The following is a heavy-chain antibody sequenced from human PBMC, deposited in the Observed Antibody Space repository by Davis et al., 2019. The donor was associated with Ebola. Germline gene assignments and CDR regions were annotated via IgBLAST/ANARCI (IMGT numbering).Heavy chain of an antibody. D-gene: IGHD6-13*01. CDR2: INTKTENP. CDR3: ARGGQQLD. V-gene: IGHV7-4-1*02. J-gene: IGHJ4*02. Sequence: AASVKVSCKASGYIFSTYALHWVRQAPGQGLEWVGWINTKTENPTYAQGFTGGFVFSLETSVSTAYLQISSLKAEDTAVYYCARGGQQLDWGQGTLVTVSS. CDR1: GYIFSTYA.